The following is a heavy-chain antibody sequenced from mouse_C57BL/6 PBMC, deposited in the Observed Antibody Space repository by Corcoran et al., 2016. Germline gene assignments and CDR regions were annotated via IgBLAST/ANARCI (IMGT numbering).Heavy chain of an antibody. Sequence: EVQLQQSGPVLVKPGASVKMSCKASGYTFTDYYMNWVKQSHGKSLEWIGVINPYNGGTSYNQKFKGKATLTVDKSSSTAYMELNSLTSEDSAVYYCASLLRQGTFDYWGQGTTLTVSS. CDR1: GYTFTDYY. D-gene: IGHD1-2*01. CDR2: INPYNGGT. J-gene: IGHJ2*01. CDR3: ASLLRQGTFDY. V-gene: IGHV1-19*01.